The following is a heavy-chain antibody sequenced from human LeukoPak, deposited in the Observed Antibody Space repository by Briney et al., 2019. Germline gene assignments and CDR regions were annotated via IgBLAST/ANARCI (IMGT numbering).Heavy chain of an antibody. CDR3: AKDSGITLDY. CDR1: GFTFDDYA. D-gene: IGHD3-10*01. J-gene: IGHJ4*02. CDR2: ISWKSGSI. Sequence: GGSLRLSCAASGFTFDDYAMHWVRQAPGKGLEWVSGISWKSGSIGYADSVKGRFTISRDNAKNSLYLQMNSLRAEDTALYYCAKDSGITLDYWGQGTLVTVSS. V-gene: IGHV3-9*01.